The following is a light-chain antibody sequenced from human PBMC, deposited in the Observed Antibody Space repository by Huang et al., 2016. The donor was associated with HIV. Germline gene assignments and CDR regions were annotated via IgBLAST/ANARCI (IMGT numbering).Light chain of an antibody. CDR2: AAS. Sequence: IQLTQSPSSLSASVGDRVTITCRASQGIRSYLAWYQQKPGKAPKLLIYAASTLQSGVPSRVSGSGSGTDFTLTISSLQPEDFATYYCQQLNSYPEGFTFGPGTKVDIK. J-gene: IGKJ3*01. V-gene: IGKV1-9*01. CDR3: QQLNSYPEGFT. CDR1: QGIRSY.